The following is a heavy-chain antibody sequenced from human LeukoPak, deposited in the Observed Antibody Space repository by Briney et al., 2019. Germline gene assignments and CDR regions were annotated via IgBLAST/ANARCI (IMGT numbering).Heavy chain of an antibody. Sequence: ASVKVSCKASGYTFTSYDINWVRQATGQGLEWMGWMNPNSGNTGYAQKFQGRVTITRNTSISTAYMELSSLRSEDTAVYYCAREEDTQGAFDIWGQGTMVTVSS. CDR1: GYTFTSYD. CDR2: MNPNSGNT. CDR3: AREEDTQGAFDI. V-gene: IGHV1-8*03. J-gene: IGHJ3*02.